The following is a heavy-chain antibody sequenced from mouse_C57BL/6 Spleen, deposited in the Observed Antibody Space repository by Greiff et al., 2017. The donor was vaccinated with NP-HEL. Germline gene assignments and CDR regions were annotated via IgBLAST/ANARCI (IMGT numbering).Heavy chain of an antibody. D-gene: IGHD2-5*01. Sequence: EVQLVESGGGLVKPGGSLKLSCAASGFTFSDYGMHWVRQAPEKGLEWVAYISSGSSTIYYADTVKGRFTISRDNAKNTLFLQMTSLRSEDTAMYYCARGDRSNYSRHWYFDVWGTGTTVTVSS. CDR1: GFTFSDYG. CDR3: ARGDRSNYSRHWYFDV. CDR2: ISSGSSTI. J-gene: IGHJ1*03. V-gene: IGHV5-17*01.